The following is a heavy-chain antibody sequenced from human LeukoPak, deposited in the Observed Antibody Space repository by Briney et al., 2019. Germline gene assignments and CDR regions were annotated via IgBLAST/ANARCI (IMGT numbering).Heavy chain of an antibody. J-gene: IGHJ3*02. CDR3: ARPRASGTTDDAFDI. Sequence: GGSLRLSCAASGFTFSDYYMSWIRQAPGKGLEWLSYISSSGIYANYADSVEGRFTISRDNAKNSLYLQMNNLRAEDTAVYYCARPRASGTTDDAFDIWGQGTMVTVSS. CDR2: ISSSGIYA. CDR1: GFTFSDYY. D-gene: IGHD1/OR15-1a*01. V-gene: IGHV3-11*03.